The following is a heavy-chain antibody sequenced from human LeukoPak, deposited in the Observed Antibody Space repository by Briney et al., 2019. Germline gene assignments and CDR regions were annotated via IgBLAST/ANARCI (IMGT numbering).Heavy chain of an antibody. D-gene: IGHD3-22*01. J-gene: IGHJ4*02. CDR2: ISAYNGNT. CDR3: ARGGRDYYDSSGYYRDDY. CDR1: GYTFTSYG. V-gene: IGHV1-18*01. Sequence: ASVKVSCTASGYTFTSYGISWVRQAPGQGLEWVGWISAYNGNTNYAQKLQGRVTVTTDTSTSTAYMELRSLRSDDTAVYYCARGGRDYYDSSGYYRDDYWGQGTLVTVSS.